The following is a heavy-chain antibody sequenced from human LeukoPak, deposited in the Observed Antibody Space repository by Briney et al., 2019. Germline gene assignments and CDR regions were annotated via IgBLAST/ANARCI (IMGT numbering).Heavy chain of an antibody. CDR3: AKMKGATEYYYYAMDV. CDR1: GLTFSSFA. J-gene: IGHJ6*04. D-gene: IGHD5-24*01. CDR2: ITGSAGAT. Sequence: QPGGSLLLSCAVSGLTFSSFAMSWVRQAPGKGLEWVSAITGSAGATWYADAVKGRLTISRDNSKNTMYLQMNSLGAEDTALYYCAKMKGATEYYYYAMDVWGKGTMVSVSS. V-gene: IGHV3-23*01.